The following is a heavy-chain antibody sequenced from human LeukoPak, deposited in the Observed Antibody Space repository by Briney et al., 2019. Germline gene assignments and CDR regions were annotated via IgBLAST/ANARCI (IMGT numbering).Heavy chain of an antibody. CDR2: FDPEDGET. CDR3: VTIGWRGVVFRF. Sequence: ASVKVSCKVSGYTLTELSMHWVRQAPGKGLEWMGGFDPEDGETIYAQKFQGRVTMTEDTSTDIAYVELSSLRSEDTAVYYCVTIGWRGVVFRFWGQGTLVTVSS. CDR1: GYTLTELS. V-gene: IGHV1-24*01. J-gene: IGHJ4*02. D-gene: IGHD3-3*01.